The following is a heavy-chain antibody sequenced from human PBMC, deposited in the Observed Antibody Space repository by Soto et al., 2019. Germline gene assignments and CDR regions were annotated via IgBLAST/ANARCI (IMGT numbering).Heavy chain of an antibody. Sequence: PSETLSLTCAVYGGSSSGYYWSWIRQPPGKGLEWIGEINHSGSTNYNPSLKSRVTISVDTSKNQFSLKLSSVTAADTAVYYCARGFGYYYGMDVWGQGTTVTVSS. CDR1: GGSSSGYY. V-gene: IGHV4-34*01. D-gene: IGHD3-10*01. CDR3: ARGFGYYYGMDV. J-gene: IGHJ6*02. CDR2: INHSGST.